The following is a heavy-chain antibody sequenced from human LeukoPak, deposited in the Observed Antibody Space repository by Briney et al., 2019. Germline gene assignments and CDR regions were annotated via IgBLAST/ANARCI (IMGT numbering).Heavy chain of an antibody. CDR2: IYCSGST. J-gene: IGHJ4*02. CDR3: ARHANIPGYSPPLCPFDY. Sequence: SETLSLTCTVSGGPISSYYWSWIRQPPGKGLEWIGYIYCSGSTNYNPSLKSRVTISVDTSKNHFSLKLSSVTAADTAVYYCARHANIPGYSPPLCPFDYWGQGTLVTVSS. D-gene: IGHD2-21*01. CDR1: GGPISSYY. V-gene: IGHV4-59*08.